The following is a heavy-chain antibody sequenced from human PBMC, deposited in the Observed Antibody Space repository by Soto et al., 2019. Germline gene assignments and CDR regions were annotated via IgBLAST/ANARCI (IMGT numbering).Heavy chain of an antibody. CDR2: ISSSSSYI. V-gene: IGHV3-21*01. Sequence: GGSLRLSCAASGFTFSSYSMNWVRQAPGKGLEWVSSISSSSSYIYYADSVKGRFTISRDNAKNSLYLQMNSLRAEDTAVYYCASVDIVVVPAARPYYYMDVWGKGTTVTVSS. CDR1: GFTFSSYS. CDR3: ASVDIVVVPAARPYYYMDV. D-gene: IGHD2-2*01. J-gene: IGHJ6*03.